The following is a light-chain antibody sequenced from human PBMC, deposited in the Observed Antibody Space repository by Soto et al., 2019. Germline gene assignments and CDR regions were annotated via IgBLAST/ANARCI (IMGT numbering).Light chain of an antibody. CDR3: KQDRKG. V-gene: IGKV3-20*01. CDR1: QSVSSNY. CDR2: GAS. J-gene: IGKJ2*03. Sequence: EIVLTQSPGTLSLSPGERATLSCRASQSVSSNYLAWYQQKPGQAPRRLIYGASSRATGIPDRFSGSGSGTDFTLTISKLEPEDFAVYYCKQDRKGFGPGTKLEIK.